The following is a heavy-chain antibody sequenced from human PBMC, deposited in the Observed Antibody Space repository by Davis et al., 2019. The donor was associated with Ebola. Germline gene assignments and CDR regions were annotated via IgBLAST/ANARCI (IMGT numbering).Heavy chain of an antibody. V-gene: IGHV1-3*04. CDR1: GYTFTTSG. CDR2: ISTGNGNA. J-gene: IGHJ6*02. CDR3: ARLGTSADYYAMDV. Sequence: ASVKVSCKASGYTFTTSGMHWVRQAPGQRLEWMGWISTGNGNARYSQKFQGRVTITRDTSATTAYMELSSLRSEDTAVYYCARLGTSADYYAMDVWGQGTTVTVSS.